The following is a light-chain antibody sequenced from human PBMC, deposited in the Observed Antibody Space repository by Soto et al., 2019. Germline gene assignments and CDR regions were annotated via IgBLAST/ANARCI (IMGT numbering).Light chain of an antibody. CDR1: SSDVGGYNY. V-gene: IGLV2-14*01. CDR3: SSYTSSSHV. J-gene: IGLJ1*01. CDR2: DVS. Sequence: QSVLTQPASVSGSPGQSITISCTGTSSDVGGYNYVSCYQQHPGKAPKLMIYDVSNRPSGVSNRFSGSKSGNTASLTISGLQAEDEADYYCSSYTSSSHVFGTGTKVTVL.